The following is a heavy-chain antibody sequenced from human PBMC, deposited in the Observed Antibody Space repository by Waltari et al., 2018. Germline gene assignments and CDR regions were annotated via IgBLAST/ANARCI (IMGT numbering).Heavy chain of an antibody. CDR3: AREGAEGSSSSLNWFDP. Sequence: QVQLVQSGAEVKKPGSSVTVSCKASGGTFSSYAISWVRQAPGQGLEWMGGIIPIFGIPNYAQKFQGRVTITADESTSTAYMELSSLRFEDTAVYYCAREGAEGSSSSLNWFDPWGQGTLVTVSS. D-gene: IGHD6-13*01. V-gene: IGHV1-69*12. J-gene: IGHJ5*02. CDR2: IIPIFGIP. CDR1: GGTFSSYA.